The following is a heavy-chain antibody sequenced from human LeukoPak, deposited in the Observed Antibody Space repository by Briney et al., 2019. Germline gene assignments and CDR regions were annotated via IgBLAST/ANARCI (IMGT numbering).Heavy chain of an antibody. D-gene: IGHD4-11*01. CDR2: IYWDDEK. CDR3: AHRRALSGYCNYGDFDY. Sequence: SGPTLVNPTRTLTLTCTFSGFSLTTSGVGVGWIRQPPGGALEWLALIYWDDEKRYNPSLKSRLTITKDTSKNQVVLTMTNMDPVDTATFYCAHRRALSGYCNYGDFDYWGHGTLITVSS. CDR1: GFSLTTSGVG. J-gene: IGHJ4*01. V-gene: IGHV2-5*02.